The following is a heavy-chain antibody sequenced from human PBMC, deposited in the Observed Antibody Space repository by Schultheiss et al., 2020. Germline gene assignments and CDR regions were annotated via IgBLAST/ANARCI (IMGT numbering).Heavy chain of an antibody. CDR2: IYYSEGT. Sequence: SETLSLTCTVSGGSISSTTYYWGWIRQPPGKGLEWIGSIYYSEGTYYNPSLKSRVTISVDTSKNQFSLNLSSVTAADTALYYCATHPRGYNYGVLDDWGQGTLVTVSS. CDR1: GGSISSTTYY. CDR3: ATHPRGYNYGVLDD. V-gene: IGHV4-39*01. J-gene: IGHJ4*02. D-gene: IGHD5-18*01.